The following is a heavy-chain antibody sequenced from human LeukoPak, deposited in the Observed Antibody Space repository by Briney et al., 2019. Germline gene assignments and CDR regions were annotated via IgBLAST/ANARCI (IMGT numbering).Heavy chain of an antibody. Sequence: GGSLRLSCAASGFTFSSYSMNWVRQAPGKGLEWVSSISSSSSYIYYADSVKGRFTISRDNAKNSLYLQMNSLRAEDTAVYYCARDFGAVAGSGYWGQGTLVTVSS. V-gene: IGHV3-21*01. J-gene: IGHJ4*02. D-gene: IGHD6-19*01. CDR1: GFTFSSYS. CDR3: ARDFGAVAGSGY. CDR2: ISSSSSYI.